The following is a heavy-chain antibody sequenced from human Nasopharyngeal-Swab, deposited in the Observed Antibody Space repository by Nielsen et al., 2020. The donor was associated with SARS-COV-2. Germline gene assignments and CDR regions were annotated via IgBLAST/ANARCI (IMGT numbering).Heavy chain of an antibody. Sequence: GRQAPGKGLEWVSSISSSSSYIYYADSVKGRFTISRDNAKNSLYLQMNSLRAEDTAVYYCARERSNWGSYYYYYGMDVWGQGTTVTVSS. CDR2: ISSSSSYI. CDR3: ARERSNWGSYYYYYGMDV. V-gene: IGHV3-21*01. D-gene: IGHD7-27*01. J-gene: IGHJ6*02.